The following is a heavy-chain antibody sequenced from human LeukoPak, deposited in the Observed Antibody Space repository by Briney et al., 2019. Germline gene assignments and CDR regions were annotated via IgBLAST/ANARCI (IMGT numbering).Heavy chain of an antibody. CDR1: GFTFSSYA. V-gene: IGHV3-23*01. CDR3: AKSPSITMVRGVIPFDY. Sequence: SGGSLRLSCAASGFTFSSYAMSWVRQAPGKGLEWVSAITGSGGSTYYADSVKGRFTISRDNSKNTLYLQMNSLRAEDTAVYYCAKSPSITMVRGVIPFDYWGQGTLVTVSS. J-gene: IGHJ4*02. CDR2: ITGSGGST. D-gene: IGHD3-10*01.